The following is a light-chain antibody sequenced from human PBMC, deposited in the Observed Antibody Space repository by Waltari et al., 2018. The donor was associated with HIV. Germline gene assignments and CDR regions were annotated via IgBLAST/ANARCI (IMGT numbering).Light chain of an antibody. CDR2: GNT. CDR3: QSYDSSLSGYV. V-gene: IGLV1-40*01. Sequence: QSVLTQPPSVSGAPGQRVTISCTGRSSNIGAGYDVHWYQQLPGTAPNLLIYGNTNRPSGVPDRFSGSKSGTSASLAITGLLVEDEADYYCQSYDSSLSGYVFGTGTKVTVL. J-gene: IGLJ1*01. CDR1: SSNIGAGYD.